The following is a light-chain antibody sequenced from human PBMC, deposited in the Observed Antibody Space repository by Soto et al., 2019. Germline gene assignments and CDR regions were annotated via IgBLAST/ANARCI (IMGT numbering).Light chain of an antibody. CDR3: QQYGSSPPT. J-gene: IGKJ1*01. Sequence: DIVLTQSPGTLSLSPGERATLYCRASQSVSSNHLAWYQQKPGQAPRLLIYGGSSRATGIPVRFSGSGSETDFTLTISRLEPEDFAVYYCQQYGSSPPTFGQGTKVDIK. V-gene: IGKV3-20*01. CDR2: GGS. CDR1: QSVSSNH.